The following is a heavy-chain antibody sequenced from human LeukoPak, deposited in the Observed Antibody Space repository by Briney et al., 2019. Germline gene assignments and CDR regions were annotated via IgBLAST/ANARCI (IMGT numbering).Heavy chain of an antibody. CDR3: ARVPVYSSSWYWEYYYYMDV. Sequence: ASVKVSCKASGYTFTSYGISWVRQAPGQGLEWMGWISAYNGNTNYAQKLQGRVTMTTDTSTSTAYMELRSLRSDDTAVYYCARVPVYSSSWYWEYYYYMDVWGKGTTVTVSS. V-gene: IGHV1-18*01. CDR1: GYTFTSYG. D-gene: IGHD6-13*01. CDR2: ISAYNGNT. J-gene: IGHJ6*03.